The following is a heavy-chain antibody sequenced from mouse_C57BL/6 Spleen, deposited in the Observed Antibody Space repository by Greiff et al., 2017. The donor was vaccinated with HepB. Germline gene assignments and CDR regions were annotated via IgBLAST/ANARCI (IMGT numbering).Heavy chain of an antibody. Sequence: EVKLMESGGGLVQPKGSLKLSCAASGFSFNTYAMNWVRQAPGKGLEWVARIRSKSNNYATYYADSVKDRFTISRDDSESMLYLQMNNLKTEDTAMYYCVRESNYDAMDYWGQGTSVTVSS. CDR1: GFSFNTYA. V-gene: IGHV10-1*01. CDR2: IRSKSNNYAT. J-gene: IGHJ4*01. D-gene: IGHD2-5*01. CDR3: VRESNYDAMDY.